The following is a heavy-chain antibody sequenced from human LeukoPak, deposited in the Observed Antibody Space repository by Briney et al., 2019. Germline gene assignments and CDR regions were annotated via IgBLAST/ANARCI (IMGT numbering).Heavy chain of an antibody. CDR2: ISYDGSNK. J-gene: IGHJ4*02. Sequence: GGSLRLSCAASGFTFSNYAMYWVRQAPGKGLEWVAVISYDGSNKYYADSVKGRFTISRDNSKNTLYLQVSSLRAEDTAVYYCARDRRDGYNLLDYWGQGTLVTVSS. CDR3: ARDRRDGYNLLDY. D-gene: IGHD5-24*01. CDR1: GFTFSNYA. V-gene: IGHV3-30*04.